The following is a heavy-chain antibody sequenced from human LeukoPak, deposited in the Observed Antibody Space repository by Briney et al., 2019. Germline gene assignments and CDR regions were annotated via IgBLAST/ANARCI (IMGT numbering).Heavy chain of an antibody. Sequence: SETLSLTCAVYGESFSGYYWTWIRQTPGKGLEWIGEVFHSGTPNYNPSLKTRVSISVDTSKNQFSLRLRSVTAADTAVYYCARARRGSSIRGPLDYWGQGALVTVSS. CDR3: ARARRGSSIRGPLDY. V-gene: IGHV4-34*12. CDR2: VFHSGTP. D-gene: IGHD3-10*01. J-gene: IGHJ4*02. CDR1: GESFSGYY.